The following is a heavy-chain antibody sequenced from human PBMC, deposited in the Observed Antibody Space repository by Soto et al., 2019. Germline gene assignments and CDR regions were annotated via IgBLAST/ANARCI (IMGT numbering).Heavy chain of an antibody. Sequence: QVQLVESGGGLVQPGGSLRLSCAASRLTFSDYYMSWIRQAPGKGLEWLSYISSSGTTIHYADSVKGRFTISRDNAQNSLFLQMNSLRAEDTAVYYGVARIQLWNRVDFWGQGTLITVSS. CDR1: RLTFSDYY. V-gene: IGHV3-11*01. CDR3: VARIQLWNRVDF. J-gene: IGHJ4*02. CDR2: ISSSGTTI. D-gene: IGHD5-18*01.